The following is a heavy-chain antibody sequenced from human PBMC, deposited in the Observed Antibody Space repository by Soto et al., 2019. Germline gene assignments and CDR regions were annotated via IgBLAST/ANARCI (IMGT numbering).Heavy chain of an antibody. CDR1: GFTFSSYA. J-gene: IGHJ4*02. Sequence: EVQLLESGGGLVQPGGSLRLSCAASGFTFSSYALSWVRQAPGKGLEWVSALSGTGDSADYANSVKGRFTISRDDSKTTLYLVMSSLRVEDTSIYYCARDNGNYGSGSFPHGGQGTLVTVSS. V-gene: IGHV3-23*01. CDR2: LSGTGDSA. CDR3: ARDNGNYGSGSFPH. D-gene: IGHD3-10*01.